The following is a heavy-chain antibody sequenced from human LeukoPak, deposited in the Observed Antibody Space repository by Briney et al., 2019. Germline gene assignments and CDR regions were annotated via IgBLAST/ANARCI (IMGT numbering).Heavy chain of an antibody. CDR3: ARGIRYCSSTSCYSWFDP. Sequence: SVTLSLTCAVYGGSFSGYYWSWIRQSPGKGLEWIGEINHSGSTNYNPSLKSRVTISVDRSKNQFSLKLSSVTAADTAVYYCARGIRYCSSTSCYSWFDPWGQGTLVTVSS. J-gene: IGHJ5*02. CDR2: INHSGST. CDR1: GGSFSGYY. V-gene: IGHV4-34*01. D-gene: IGHD2-2*01.